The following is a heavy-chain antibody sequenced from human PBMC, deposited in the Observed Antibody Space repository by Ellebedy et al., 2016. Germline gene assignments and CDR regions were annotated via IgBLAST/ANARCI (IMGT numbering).Heavy chain of an antibody. CDR2: ISGSGGST. CDR3: AKATPDSSGGAFDY. V-gene: IGHV3-23*01. Sequence: GESLKISXAASGFTFSSYAMSWVRQAPGKGLEWVSAISGSGGSTYYADSVKGRFTISRDNSKNTLYLQMNSLRAEDTAVYYCAKATPDSSGGAFDYWGQGTLVTVSS. J-gene: IGHJ4*02. CDR1: GFTFSSYA. D-gene: IGHD6-19*01.